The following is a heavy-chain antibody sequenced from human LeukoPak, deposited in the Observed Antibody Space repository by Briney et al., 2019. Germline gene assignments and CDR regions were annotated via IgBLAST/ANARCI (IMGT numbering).Heavy chain of an antibody. V-gene: IGHV3-33*08. J-gene: IGHJ4*02. D-gene: IGHD3-22*01. CDR2: IWYDGSNK. Sequence: PGGSLRLSCAASGFTVSSNYMSWVRQAPGKGLEWVAVIWYDGSNKYYADSVKGRFTISRDNSKNTLYLQMNSLRAEDTAVYYCARDCDSSGYDYFDYWGQGTLVTVSS. CDR3: ARDCDSSGYDYFDY. CDR1: GFTVSSNY.